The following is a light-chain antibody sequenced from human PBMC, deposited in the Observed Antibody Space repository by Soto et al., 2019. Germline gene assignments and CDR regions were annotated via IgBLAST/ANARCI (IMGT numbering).Light chain of an antibody. V-gene: IGKV1-16*01. J-gene: IGKJ5*01. Sequence: DIQMTQSPSSLSASVGDRVTITCRASQGISNYLAWFQQKPGKAPKSLIYGASSLHSGVPSRFSGSGSETHFTLSISSLQRDDFAAYYCQHYDGYPQTFGQGTRLEIK. CDR2: GAS. CDR1: QGISNY. CDR3: QHYDGYPQT.